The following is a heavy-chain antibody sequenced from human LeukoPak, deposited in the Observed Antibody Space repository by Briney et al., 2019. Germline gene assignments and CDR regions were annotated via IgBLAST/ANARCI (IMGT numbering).Heavy chain of an antibody. CDR2: IYYSGST. D-gene: IGHD1-1*01. V-gene: IGHV4-39*01. Sequence: SETLSLTCSVSGGSISSISYYWGWIRQPPGKGLEWIGNIYYSGSTYYNPSLKSRVTISVDTSKNQFSLKLSSVTAADAAVYYCARSHDGRRYYFDYWGQGTLVTVSS. CDR3: ARSHDGRRYYFDY. J-gene: IGHJ4*02. CDR1: GGSISSISYY.